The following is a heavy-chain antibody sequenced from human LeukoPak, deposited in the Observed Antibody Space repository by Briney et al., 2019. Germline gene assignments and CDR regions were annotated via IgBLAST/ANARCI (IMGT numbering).Heavy chain of an antibody. Sequence: GGSVRLSCAASGFTFSSYAMSWVRQAPGKGLEWVSAISGSGGSTYYADSVKGRFTISRDNSKNTLYLQMNSLRAEDTAVYYCARSNCSSTSCPGDYWGQGTLVTVSS. CDR1: GFTFSSYA. D-gene: IGHD2-2*01. CDR3: ARSNCSSTSCPGDY. CDR2: ISGSGGST. V-gene: IGHV3-23*01. J-gene: IGHJ4*02.